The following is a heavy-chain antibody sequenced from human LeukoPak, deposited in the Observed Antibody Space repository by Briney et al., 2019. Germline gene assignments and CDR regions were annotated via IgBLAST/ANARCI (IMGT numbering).Heavy chain of an antibody. CDR1: GFTFSSYA. D-gene: IGHD4-17*01. CDR3: ARVPSPYDYGNNWFNP. J-gene: IGHJ5*02. CDR2: ISYDGSNK. V-gene: IGHV3-30*04. Sequence: GGSLRLSCAASGFTFSSYAMHWVRQAPGKGLEWVAVISYDGSNKYYADSVKGRFTISRDNSKNTLYLQMNSLRAEDTAVYYCARVPSPYDYGNNWFNPWGQGTLVTVSS.